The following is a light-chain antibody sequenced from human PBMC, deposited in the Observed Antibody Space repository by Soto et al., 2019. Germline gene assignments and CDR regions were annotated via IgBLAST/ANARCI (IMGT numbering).Light chain of an antibody. J-gene: IGKJ5*01. CDR2: LGS. Sequence: TQTQISVPVTPCEPASTSCSTSQSLLHRDGYYYLDWYLQKQGQSPQLLIYLGSHRASGVPERFSGSGSGTDGTMNIARVKEDDRGVYYCMVDAQTIIPCGDGTRLEIK. CDR3: MVDAQTIIP. CDR1: QSLLHRDGYYY. V-gene: IGKV2-28*01.